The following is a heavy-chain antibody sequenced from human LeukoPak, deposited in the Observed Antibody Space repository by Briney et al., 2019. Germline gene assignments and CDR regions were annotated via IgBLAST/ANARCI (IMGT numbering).Heavy chain of an antibody. J-gene: IGHJ4*02. Sequence: ASVKVSCKASGYTFTGYYMHWVRQAPGQGLEWMGWINPNSGGTNYAQKFQGRVTMTRDTSISTAYMELSRLRSDDTAVYYCARVGAYCGGDCYSKDAPDYWGQGTLVTVSS. CDR3: ARVGAYCGGDCYSKDAPDY. CDR1: GYTFTGYY. V-gene: IGHV1-2*02. D-gene: IGHD2-21*02. CDR2: INPNSGGT.